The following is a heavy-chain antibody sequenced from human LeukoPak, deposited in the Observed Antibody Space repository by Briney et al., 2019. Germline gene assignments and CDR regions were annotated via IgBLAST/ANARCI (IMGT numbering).Heavy chain of an antibody. CDR1: GFTFSSYA. CDR3: VKDCCCSSTSCYRGGPAFDY. D-gene: IGHD2-2*01. CDR2: ISSNGGST. V-gene: IGHV3-64D*06. Sequence: GRSLRLSCSASGFTFSSYAMHWVRQAPGKGLEYVSAISSNGGSTYYADSVKGRFTISRDNSKNTLYLQMSSLRAEDTAVYYCVKDCCCSSTSCYRGGPAFDYWGQGTLVTVSS. J-gene: IGHJ4*02.